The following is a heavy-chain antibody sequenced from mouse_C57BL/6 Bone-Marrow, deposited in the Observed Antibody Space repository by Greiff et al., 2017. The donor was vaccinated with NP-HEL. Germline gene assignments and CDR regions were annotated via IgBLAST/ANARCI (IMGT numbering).Heavy chain of an antibody. CDR1: GFTFSDYG. CDR3: ARRRYLDD. CDR2: ISSGSGTI. Sequence: EVKVVESGGGLVKPGGSLKLSCAASGFTFSDYGMHWVRQAPEKGLEWVAYISSGSGTIYYAETVKGRFPISRDNATNTLFLQRSSLRSEDAAMYYGARRRYLDDWGKGTTVTVSS. J-gene: IGHJ1*03. V-gene: IGHV5-17*01.